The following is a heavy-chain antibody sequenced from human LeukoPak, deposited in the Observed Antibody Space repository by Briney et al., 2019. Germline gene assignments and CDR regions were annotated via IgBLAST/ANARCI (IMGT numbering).Heavy chain of an antibody. J-gene: IGHJ6*02. D-gene: IGHD4/OR15-4a*01. V-gene: IGHV3-23*01. Sequence: GGSLRLSCAASGFTFSSYAMSWVRQDPGKGPEWVSTISGSGGSTNYADSVKGRFTISRDNSKSTLYVQMNSLRAEDTAVYYCAKHQQIYGASVMDVWGQGTTVTVSS. CDR2: ISGSGGST. CDR1: GFTFSSYA. CDR3: AKHQQIYGASVMDV.